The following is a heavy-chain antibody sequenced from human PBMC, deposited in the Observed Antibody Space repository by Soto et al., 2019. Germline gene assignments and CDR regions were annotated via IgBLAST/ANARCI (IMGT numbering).Heavy chain of an antibody. Sequence: SETLSLTCTVSGGSISSYYWSWIRQPPGKGLEWIGYIYYSGSTNYNPSLKSRVTISVDTSKNQFSLKLSSVTAADTAVYYCARGFYDFEFDYWGQGTLVTVSS. CDR3: ARGFYDFEFDY. CDR1: GGSISSYY. V-gene: IGHV4-59*01. D-gene: IGHD3-3*01. CDR2: IYYSGST. J-gene: IGHJ4*02.